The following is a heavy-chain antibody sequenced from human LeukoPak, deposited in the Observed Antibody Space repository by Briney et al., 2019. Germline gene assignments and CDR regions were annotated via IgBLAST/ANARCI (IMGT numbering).Heavy chain of an antibody. CDR1: GISVSNNY. J-gene: IGHJ4*02. Sequence: GGSLRLSCAASGISVSNNYMSWVRQAPGKGLEWVSVLYSGGTPYYTDSVKGRFTISRDDSKNTLFLQMSNLRAEDTAVYYCAESGRPFDYWGQGALVTVSS. CDR3: AESGRPFDY. V-gene: IGHV3-66*01. D-gene: IGHD1-26*01. CDR2: LYSGGTP.